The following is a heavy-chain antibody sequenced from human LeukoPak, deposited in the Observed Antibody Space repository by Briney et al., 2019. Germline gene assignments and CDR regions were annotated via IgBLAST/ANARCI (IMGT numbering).Heavy chain of an antibody. D-gene: IGHD4-17*01. J-gene: IGHJ4*02. CDR2: ISYDGSNK. Sequence: PGGSLRLSCAASGFTFSSYAMHWVRQAPGKGLEWVAVISYDGSNKYYADSVKGRFTISRDNSKNTLYLQMNSLRAEDTAVYYCASLTVTSPAGGDYWGQGTLVTVSS. CDR3: ASLTVTSPAGGDY. CDR1: GFTFSSYA. V-gene: IGHV3-30-3*01.